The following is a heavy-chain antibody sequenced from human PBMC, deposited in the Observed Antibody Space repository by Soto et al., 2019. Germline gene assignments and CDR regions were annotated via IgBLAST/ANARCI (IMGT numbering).Heavy chain of an antibody. CDR2: IYYSGST. J-gene: IGHJ4*02. V-gene: IGHV4-39*07. CDR1: GGSVSSSSYY. D-gene: IGHD3-22*01. CDR3: ASSTYYYDSSGYYDYFDY. Sequence: SETLSLTCTVSGGSVSSSSYYWGWVRQPPGKGLEWIGNIYYSGSTYYNPSLKSRVTISVDTSKNQFSLKLSSVTAADTAVYYCASSTYYYDSSGYYDYFDYWGQGTLVTVSS.